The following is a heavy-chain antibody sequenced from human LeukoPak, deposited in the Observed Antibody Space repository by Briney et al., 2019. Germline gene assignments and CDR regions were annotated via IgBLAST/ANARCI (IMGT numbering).Heavy chain of an antibody. CDR3: EKDFGAPS. J-gene: IGHJ4*02. Sequence: GGSLRLSCAASGFTFSSYAMNWVRQAPGKGLEWVSSISESGGTTDYADSVKGRFTISRDNSKNTLYLQMNSLRAEDTAVYYCEKDFGAPSWGQGTLVTVSS. D-gene: IGHD3-10*01. CDR1: GFTFSSYA. CDR2: ISESGGTT. V-gene: IGHV3-23*01.